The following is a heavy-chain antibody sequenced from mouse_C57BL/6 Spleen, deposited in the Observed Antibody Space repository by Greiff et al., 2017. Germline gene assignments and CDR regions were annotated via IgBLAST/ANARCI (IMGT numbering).Heavy chain of an antibody. D-gene: IGHD1-1*01. J-gene: IGHJ3*01. CDR3: TRGDYYGSSYGAY. CDR1: GYTFTDYE. CDR2: IDPETGGT. V-gene: IGHV1-15*01. Sequence: VQLQVSGAELVRPGASVTLSCKASGYTFTDYEMHWVKQTPVHGLEWIGAIDPETGGTAYNQKFKGKAILTADKSSSTAYMELRSLTSEDAAVYYCTRGDYYGSSYGAYWGQGTLVTVSA.